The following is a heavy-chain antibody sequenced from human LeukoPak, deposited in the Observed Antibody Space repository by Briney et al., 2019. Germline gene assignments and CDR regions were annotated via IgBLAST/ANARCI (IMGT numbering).Heavy chain of an antibody. Sequence: PSETLSLTCTVSGGSISSYYWSWIRQPPGKGLEWIGYIYYSGSTNYNPSLKSRVIMSVDTSKNQFSLNLSFVTAADTAVYYCAGHRDGYHFDYWGQGTLVTVSS. CDR3: AGHRDGYHFDY. CDR1: GGSISSYY. J-gene: IGHJ4*02. CDR2: IYYSGST. D-gene: IGHD5-24*01. V-gene: IGHV4-59*08.